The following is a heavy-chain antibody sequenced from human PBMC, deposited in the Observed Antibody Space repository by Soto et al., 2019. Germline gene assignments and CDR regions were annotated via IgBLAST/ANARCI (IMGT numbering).Heavy chain of an antibody. Sequence: VQLVESGGGLVQPGRSLRLSCAASGFTFDDYAMHWVRQAPGKGLEWVSGISWNSGSIGYADSVKGRFTISRDNAKNSLYLQMNSLRAEDTALYYCAKDIYAGDYGMDVWGQGTTVTVSS. CDR1: GFTFDDYA. J-gene: IGHJ6*02. V-gene: IGHV3-9*01. CDR3: AKDIYAGDYGMDV. D-gene: IGHD2-2*01. CDR2: ISWNSGSI.